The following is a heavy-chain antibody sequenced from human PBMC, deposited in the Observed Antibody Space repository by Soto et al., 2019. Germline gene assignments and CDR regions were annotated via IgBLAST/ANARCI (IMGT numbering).Heavy chain of an antibody. Sequence: GSLRLSCAVSGFTFSTNSMNWVRQAPGKGLEWVSYISSSGTTIYYADSVKGRFTISRDNAKNSLYLQMNSLRAEDTALFYCARWVAAAAQNYWGQGTLVTVSS. D-gene: IGHD6-13*01. CDR2: ISSSGTTI. V-gene: IGHV3-48*01. CDR3: ARWVAAAAQNY. CDR1: GFTFSTNS. J-gene: IGHJ4*02.